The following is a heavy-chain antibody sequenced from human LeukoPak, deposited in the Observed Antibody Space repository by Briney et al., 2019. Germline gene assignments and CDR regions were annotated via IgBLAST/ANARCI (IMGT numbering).Heavy chain of an antibody. CDR1: GGSLTTHY. CDR3: AGEGRWGMKYYFDS. V-gene: IGHV4-59*11. J-gene: IGHJ4*02. Sequence: SETLSLTCNVSGGSLTTHYWSWVRQSPDKGLEWIGQVYHTGSTHYNPSLRSRFTISVDTSKNKVLLTLTSVTAADTAVYYCAGEGRWGMKYYFDSWGPGTRVIVSS. D-gene: IGHD4-23*01. CDR2: VYHTGST.